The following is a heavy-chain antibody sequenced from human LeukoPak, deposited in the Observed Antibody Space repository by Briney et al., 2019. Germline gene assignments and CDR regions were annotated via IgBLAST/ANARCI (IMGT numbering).Heavy chain of an antibody. CDR1: GYTFTSYD. V-gene: IGHV1-8*01. J-gene: IGHJ4*02. CDR2: MNPNSGNT. CDR3: ARGQARAVRGVINAY. D-gene: IGHD3-10*01. Sequence: GASVKVSCKASGYTFTSYDINWVRQATGQGLEWMGWMNPNSGNTGYAQKFRGRVTMTRNTSISTAYMELSSLRSEDTAVYYCARGQARAVRGVINAYWGQGTLVTVSS.